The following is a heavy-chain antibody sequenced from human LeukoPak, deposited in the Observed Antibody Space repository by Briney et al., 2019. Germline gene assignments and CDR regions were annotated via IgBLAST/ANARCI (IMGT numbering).Heavy chain of an antibody. V-gene: IGHV4-59*01. CDR1: GGSISSYY. J-gene: IGHJ4*02. D-gene: IGHD3-16*02. CDR2: IYYSGST. CDR3: ASLYYVWRSYRYSYFDY. Sequence: SETLSLTCTVSGGSISSYYWSWIRQPPGKGLEWIGYIYYSGSTNYNPSLKSRVTISVDTSKNQFSLKLSSVTAADTAVYYCASLYYVWRSYRYSYFDYWGQGTLVTVSS.